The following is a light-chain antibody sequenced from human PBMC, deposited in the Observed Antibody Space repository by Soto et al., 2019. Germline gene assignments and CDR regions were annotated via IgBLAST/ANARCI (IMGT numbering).Light chain of an antibody. CDR3: QQSFINPLT. CDR1: QTISRF. V-gene: IGKV1-39*01. J-gene: IGKJ4*01. CDR2: AAS. Sequence: DIQMTQSPSSLSASVGDRVTITCRASQTISRFLNWYQQKPGKAPELLISAASSLQSGVPSRFSASGSGTDFTLTIGSLQPEDFATYYCQQSFINPLTFGGGTKVDIK.